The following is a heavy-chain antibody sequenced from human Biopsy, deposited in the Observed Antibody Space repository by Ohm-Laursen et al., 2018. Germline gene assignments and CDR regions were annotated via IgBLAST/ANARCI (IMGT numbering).Heavy chain of an antibody. J-gene: IGHJ4*02. D-gene: IGHD5-24*01. CDR3: ATTRSFDN. CDR2: ISSSGRTM. Sequence: GSQTLSCTGTGFSVCDCYFIWICIRPGKGQEWVSYISSSGRTMYYADSVKGRFTISRDNANKSLYLQMNSLRAEDTAVYYCATTRSFDNWGQGTLVTVSS. V-gene: IGHV3-11*01. CDR1: GFSVCDCY.